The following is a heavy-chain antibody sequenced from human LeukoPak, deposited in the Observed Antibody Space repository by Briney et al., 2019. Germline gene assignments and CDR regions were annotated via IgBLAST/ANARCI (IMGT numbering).Heavy chain of an antibody. J-gene: IGHJ5*02. D-gene: IGHD3-16*02. CDR1: GYPFRNYD. CDR2: INPHSGKT. CDR3: ATDGRLGVWGSYRQNWFDP. Sequence: ASVKVSCKTSGYPFRNYDINWVRQATGQGLEWMGWINPHSGKTGYAQKFQGRVTMTTDTSANTAYMDLSSLRSEDTAVYYCATDGRLGVWGSYRQNWFDPWGQGTLVTVSS. V-gene: IGHV1-8*01.